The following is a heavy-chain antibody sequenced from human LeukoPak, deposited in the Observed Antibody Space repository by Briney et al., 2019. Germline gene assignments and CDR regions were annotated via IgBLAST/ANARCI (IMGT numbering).Heavy chain of an antibody. V-gene: IGHV3-30*18. D-gene: IGHD6-13*01. CDR2: ISYDGSNK. Sequence: GGSLRLSCAASGFTFSSYGMHWVRQAPGKGLEWVAVISYDGSNKYYADSVKGRFTISRDNSKNTLYLQMNSLRAEDTAVYYCAKGKQQLVPPLLWYWGQGTLVTVSS. J-gene: IGHJ4*02. CDR1: GFTFSSYG. CDR3: AKGKQQLVPPLLWY.